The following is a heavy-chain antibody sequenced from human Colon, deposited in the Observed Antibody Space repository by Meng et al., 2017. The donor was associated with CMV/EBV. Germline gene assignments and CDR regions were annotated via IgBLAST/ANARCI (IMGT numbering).Heavy chain of an antibody. Sequence: ASVKVSCKASGYTFTSYGISWVRQAPGQGLEWMGWISAYNGNTNYAQKLQGRVTMTTDTSTSTAYMELRSLRSDDTADYYCARNYCSSVDCNLGDGLNMWGQGTRVTVSS. D-gene: IGHD2-2*01. CDR1: GYTFTSYG. CDR3: ARNYCSSVDCNLGDGLNM. J-gene: IGHJ3*02. V-gene: IGHV1-18*01. CDR2: ISAYNGNT.